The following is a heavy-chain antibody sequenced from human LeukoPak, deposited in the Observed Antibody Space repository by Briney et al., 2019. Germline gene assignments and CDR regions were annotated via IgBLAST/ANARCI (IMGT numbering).Heavy chain of an antibody. V-gene: IGHV3-48*03. D-gene: IGHD6-19*01. J-gene: IGHJ4*02. CDR2: ISSSGSTI. CDR1: GFTFSSYE. Sequence: PGGSLRLSCAASGFTFSSYEMNWVRQAPGKGLEWVSYISSSGSTIYYADSVKGRFTISRDNAKNSLYLQMNSLRAEDTAVYYCERSSWAGRVGPDYWGQGTLVTVSS. CDR3: ERSSWAGRVGPDY.